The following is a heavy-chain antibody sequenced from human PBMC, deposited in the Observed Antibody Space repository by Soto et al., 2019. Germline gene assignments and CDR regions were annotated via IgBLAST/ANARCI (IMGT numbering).Heavy chain of an antibody. CDR3: ARALDYGGPFDY. CDR1: GGSISSGVYY. D-gene: IGHD4-17*01. J-gene: IGHJ4*02. CDR2: IYYSGST. V-gene: IGHV4-31*03. Sequence: LSLTCTVSGGSISSGVYYWSWIRQHPGKGLEWIGYIYYSGSTYYNPSLKSRVTISVDTSKNQFSLKLSSVTAADTAVYYCARALDYGGPFDYWGQGTLVTVSS.